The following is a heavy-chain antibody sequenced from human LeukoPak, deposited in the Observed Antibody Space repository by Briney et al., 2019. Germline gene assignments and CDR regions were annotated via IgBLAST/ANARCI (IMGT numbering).Heavy chain of an antibody. J-gene: IGHJ2*01. CDR2: INHSGST. V-gene: IGHV4-34*01. D-gene: IGHD6-6*01. CDR1: GGSFGGYY. CDR3: AGFKLSRYFDL. Sequence: SETLSLTCAVYGGSFGGYYWSWIRQPPGKGLEWIGEINHSGSTNYNPSLKSRVTISVDTSKNQFSLKLSSVTAADTAVYYCAGFKLSRYFDLWGRGTLVTVSS.